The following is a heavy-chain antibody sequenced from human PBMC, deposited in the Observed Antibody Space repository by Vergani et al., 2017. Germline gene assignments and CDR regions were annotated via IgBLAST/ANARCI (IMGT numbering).Heavy chain of an antibody. Sequence: QVQLVQSGAEVKKPGSSVKVSCKASGGTFSSYAISWVRQAPGQGFEWMGRIIPILGIANYAQKFQGRVTITADRSTSTAYMELSSLRSEDTAVYYCARVFRGSYLSYFDYWGQGTLVTVSS. J-gene: IGHJ4*02. CDR3: ARVFRGSYLSYFDY. CDR2: IIPILGIA. CDR1: GGTFSSYA. V-gene: IGHV1-69*09. D-gene: IGHD1-26*01.